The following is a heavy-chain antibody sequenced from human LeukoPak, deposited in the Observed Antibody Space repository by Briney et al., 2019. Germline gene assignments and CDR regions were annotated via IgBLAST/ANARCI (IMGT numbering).Heavy chain of an antibody. J-gene: IGHJ5*02. V-gene: IGHV1-8*01. CDR2: MNPNSGNT. CDR3: ARLYDDDSSGYYPRWFDP. CDR1: GYTFTSYD. D-gene: IGHD3-22*01. Sequence: ASVKVSCKASGYTFTSYDINWVRQATGQGLEWMGWMNPNSGNTGYAQKFQGRVTMTRNTSISTAYMELSSLRSEDTAVYYCARLYDDDSSGYYPRWFDPWGQGTLVTVSS.